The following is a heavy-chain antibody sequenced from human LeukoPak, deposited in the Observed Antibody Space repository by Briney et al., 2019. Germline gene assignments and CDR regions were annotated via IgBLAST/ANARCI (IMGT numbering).Heavy chain of an antibody. CDR1: GFNFDDYG. Sequence: PGGSLRLSCAASGFNFDDYGMHWVRQAPGKGLEWVSGINWNSGSIGYADSVKGRFTISGDNAKNSLDLQMNSLRAEDTALYFCARTYYYDSSGVSDVFDLWGQGTVVTVSS. CDR2: INWNSGSI. J-gene: IGHJ3*01. CDR3: ARTYYYDSSGVSDVFDL. D-gene: IGHD3-22*01. V-gene: IGHV3-9*01.